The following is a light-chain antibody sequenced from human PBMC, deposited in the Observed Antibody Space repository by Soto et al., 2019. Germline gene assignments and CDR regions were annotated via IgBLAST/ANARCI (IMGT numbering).Light chain of an antibody. V-gene: IGLV2-14*01. CDR2: EVS. J-gene: IGLJ1*01. Sequence: QSVLTQPASVSGSPGQSITISCTGTSRDGGGYNYVSWYQQHPGKTPKLMIYEVSNRPSGVSNRFSGSKSGNTASLTISGLQAEDEADYYCSSYTSSSTPYVFGTGTKLTVL. CDR3: SSYTSSSTPYV. CDR1: SRDGGGYNY.